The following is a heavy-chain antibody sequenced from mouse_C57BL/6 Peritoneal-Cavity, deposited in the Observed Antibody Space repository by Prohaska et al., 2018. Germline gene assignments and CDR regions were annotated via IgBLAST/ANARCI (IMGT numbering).Heavy chain of an antibody. CDR3: AREGGTGTFAY. D-gene: IGHD4-1*01. Sequence: TFPSYCISWVKQITGQGLEWIGEIYHRSGNTYYNEKCKGKATMTADESSSTAYMVHRSLTSEDAAVYYCAREGGTGTFAYWGQGTLVTVSA. CDR1: TFPSYC. CDR2: IYHRSGNT. V-gene: IGHV1-81*01. J-gene: IGHJ3*01.